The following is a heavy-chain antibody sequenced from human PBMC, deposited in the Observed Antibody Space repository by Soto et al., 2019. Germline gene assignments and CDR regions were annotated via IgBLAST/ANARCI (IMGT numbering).Heavy chain of an antibody. Sequence: QQQLQESGPGLVKPSQTLSLTCTVSGGSMNSHDYYWSWIRQPPGKGLEWIGYIHNSGSTYYNPSLKSRLTISSDMSKNQFSLRLNSVTAADTDLYFCARGEVRGPFDIWGQGTKVTVSS. CDR3: ARGEVRGPFDI. CDR2: IHNSGST. J-gene: IGHJ3*02. D-gene: IGHD3-10*01. CDR1: GGSMNSHDYY. V-gene: IGHV4-30-4*01.